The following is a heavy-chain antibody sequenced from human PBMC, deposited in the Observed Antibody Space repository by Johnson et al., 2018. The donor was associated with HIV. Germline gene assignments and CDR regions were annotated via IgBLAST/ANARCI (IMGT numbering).Heavy chain of an antibody. Sequence: MQLVESGGGLIEPGGSLRLSCAASGFIFSNAWMTWVRQAPGKGLEWVGRIKGKTDGGTTDYAAPVKGRFTISRSESKNTLYLQMNNLKIEDTAVYYCATVVVITQDAFDIWGQGTMVTVSS. J-gene: IGHJ3*02. D-gene: IGHD3-22*01. V-gene: IGHV3-15*01. CDR1: GFIFSNAW. CDR2: IKGKTDGGTT. CDR3: ATVVVITQDAFDI.